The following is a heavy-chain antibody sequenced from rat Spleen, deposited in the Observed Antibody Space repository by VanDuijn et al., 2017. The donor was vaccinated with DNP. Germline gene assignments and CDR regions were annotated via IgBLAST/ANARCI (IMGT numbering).Heavy chain of an antibody. CDR2: ISSAGNT. V-gene: IGHV2S12*01. Sequence: VKLVESGGGLVQPGRSLKLSCAASGFNFNDYWMGWVRQAPGKGLEWIEAISSAGNTFYNSALKSRLSISRDTSKSQVFLKMNSLQTEDTAMYFCARSEPGWFAYWGQGTLVTVSS. CDR3: ARSEPGWFAY. CDR1: GFNFNDYW. J-gene: IGHJ3*01. D-gene: IGHD1-4*01.